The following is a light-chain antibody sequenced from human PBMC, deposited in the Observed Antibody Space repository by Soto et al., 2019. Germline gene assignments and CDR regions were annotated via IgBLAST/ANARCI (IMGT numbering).Light chain of an antibody. CDR1: SSDVGGYNY. V-gene: IGLV2-14*01. J-gene: IGLJ1*01. CDR2: DVS. CDR3: SSYTSSTTRLYV. Sequence: QSVLTQPASVSGSPGQSITISCTGTSSDVGGYNYVSWYQQHPGKAPKLMIYDVSNRPSGVSNRFSGSKSGNTASLTISGLPAEDEADYYCSSYTSSTTRLYVFGTGTKLTVL.